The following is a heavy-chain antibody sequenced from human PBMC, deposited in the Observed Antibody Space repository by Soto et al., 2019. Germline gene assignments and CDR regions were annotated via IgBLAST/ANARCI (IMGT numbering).Heavy chain of an antibody. CDR3: ARDVGSRLKAYYYYGMDV. J-gene: IGHJ6*02. Sequence: AETLSLTCTVSGCSFSSGSYYWGWIRQPPGKGLVWIGDISYSRSTHYTPTLKSRVTISEDTSNNQFSLKLSSVSAADTAVYYCARDVGSRLKAYYYYGMDVWGQGTTVTVSS. V-gene: IGHV4-61*01. CDR1: GCSFSSGSYY. CDR2: ISYSRST. D-gene: IGHD6-19*01.